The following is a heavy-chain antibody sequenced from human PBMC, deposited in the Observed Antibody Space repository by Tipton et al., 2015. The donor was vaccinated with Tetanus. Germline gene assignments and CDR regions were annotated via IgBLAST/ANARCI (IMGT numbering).Heavy chain of an antibody. CDR2: INPKGSTT. J-gene: IGHJ6*03. CDR3: ARGFYYMDV. Sequence: QVQLVQSGAEVKKPGASLKISCKASGFAFDTYYMHWVRQAPGQGLEWRGIINPKGSTTGYSQKFQGRLTMTRDTSTSTLFMELTSLTSDDTAVYFCARGFYYMDVWGQGTTVTVSS. CDR1: GFAFDTYY. V-gene: IGHV1-46*02.